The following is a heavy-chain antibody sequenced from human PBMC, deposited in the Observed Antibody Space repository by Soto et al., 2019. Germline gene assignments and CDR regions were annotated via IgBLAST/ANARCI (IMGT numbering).Heavy chain of an antibody. CDR3: ARQRTTVVTQAYFDH. V-gene: IGHV4-39*01. CDR2: IYYSGRT. Sequence: SETLSLTCIVSGESISSSSYYWGWIRQPPGKGLEWIGSIYYSGRTYYNPSFKSRATISIDTSKNQFSLKLSSVTATDTAVYYCARQRTTVVTQAYFDHWGQGALVTVSS. J-gene: IGHJ4*02. CDR1: GESISSSSYY. D-gene: IGHD2-21*02.